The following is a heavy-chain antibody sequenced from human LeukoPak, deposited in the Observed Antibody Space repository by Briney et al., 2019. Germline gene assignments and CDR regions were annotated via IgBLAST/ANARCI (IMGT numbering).Heavy chain of an antibody. J-gene: IGHJ2*01. V-gene: IGHV4-34*01. CDR1: GGSLSDYY. Sequence: PSETLSLTCAMYGGSLSDYYWSWIRQPPGKGLEYIGEINHSGSTNYNPSLKSRVTISVDMSNNQFSLKLTSVTAADTAVYYCARIKISDEDWYFDLWGRGTLVTVSS. CDR2: INHSGST. CDR3: ARIKISDEDWYFDL.